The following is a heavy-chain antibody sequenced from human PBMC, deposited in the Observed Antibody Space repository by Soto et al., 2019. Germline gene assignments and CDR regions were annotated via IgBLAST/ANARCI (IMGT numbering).Heavy chain of an antibody. Sequence: QVQLVQSGAEVKKPGASVKVSCKATGYTFTSYDINWVRQATGQGIEWMGWMNPNSGNTGYAQKFQGRVTMTRNTSISTAYMELSSLRSEDTAVYYCVRDAAAGDNWFDPWGQGTLVTVSS. V-gene: IGHV1-8*01. D-gene: IGHD6-13*01. CDR2: MNPNSGNT. CDR3: VRDAAAGDNWFDP. CDR1: GYTFTSYD. J-gene: IGHJ5*02.